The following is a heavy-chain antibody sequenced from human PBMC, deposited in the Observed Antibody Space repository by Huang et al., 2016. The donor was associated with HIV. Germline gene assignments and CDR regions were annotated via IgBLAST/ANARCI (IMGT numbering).Heavy chain of an antibody. D-gene: IGHD3-3*01. CDR2: ISTPRST. CDR1: GASIASGSYF. CDR3: ARGRVTSSGVVQSYDY. Sequence: VQLQESGPGLVKPSQTLSLSCNVSGASIASGSYFWNWIRQPAGGGREWIGHISTPRSTDSSPTHKSRVAVSSATSKNKFSLSLRSVTAADTAVYFCARGRVTSSGVVQSYDYWGQGSLVTVSS. V-gene: IGHV4-61*09. J-gene: IGHJ4*02.